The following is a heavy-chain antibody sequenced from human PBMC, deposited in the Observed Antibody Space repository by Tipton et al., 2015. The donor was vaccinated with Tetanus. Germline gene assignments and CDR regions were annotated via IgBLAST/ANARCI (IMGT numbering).Heavy chain of an antibody. CDR3: AKEGLSAFDY. J-gene: IGHJ4*02. Sequence: SLRLSCAASGFTFSRNPMTWVSQAPGKGLEWVSGISGSGGSTYYADSVKGRFTISRDNSKNTLYLQMNSLRAEDTAVYYCAKEGLSAFDYWGQGTLVSVSS. CDR2: ISGSGGST. D-gene: IGHD6-13*01. CDR1: GFTFSRNP. V-gene: IGHV3-23*01.